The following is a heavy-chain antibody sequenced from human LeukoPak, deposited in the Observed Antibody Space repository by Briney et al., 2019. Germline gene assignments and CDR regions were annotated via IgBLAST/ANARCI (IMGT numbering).Heavy chain of an antibody. CDR3: ARDAGGYSGYDFSGY. V-gene: IGHV3-21*01. J-gene: IGHJ4*02. Sequence: GGSLRLSCAASGFVFSRYSMNWVRQAPGKGLEWVSSISSGSGYIYYADSVEGRFTISRDNAKNSLYLQMNSLRAEDTAVYYCARDAGGYSGYDFSGYWGQGTLVTVSS. CDR2: ISSGSGYI. D-gene: IGHD5-12*01. CDR1: GFVFSRYS.